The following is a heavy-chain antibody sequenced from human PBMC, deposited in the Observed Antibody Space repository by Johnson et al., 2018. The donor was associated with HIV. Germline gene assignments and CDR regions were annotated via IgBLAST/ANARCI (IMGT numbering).Heavy chain of an antibody. Sequence: VQLVESGGGLVQPGGSLRLSCAASGFTFSSYWMSWVRQAPGKGLEWVANIKQDGSEKYYVDSVKGRFTISRDNARNSLYLQMNSLRAEDTALYYCAKLVGATHPLDFWGQGTMVTVSS. J-gene: IGHJ3*01. CDR3: AKLVGATHPLDF. CDR2: IKQDGSEK. CDR1: GFTFSSYW. D-gene: IGHD1-26*01. V-gene: IGHV3-7*02.